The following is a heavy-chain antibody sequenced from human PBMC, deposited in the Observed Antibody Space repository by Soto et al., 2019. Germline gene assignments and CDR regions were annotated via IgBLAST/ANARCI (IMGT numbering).Heavy chain of an antibody. CDR1: GGSITNGDYF. J-gene: IGHJ5*02. CDR3: ARGCVLELYFLQFFYR. D-gene: IGHD3-3*01. V-gene: IGHV4-30-4*08. CDR2: VSYIGST. Sequence: SETLSLTCSVSGGSITNGDYFWTWIRQPPGKGLEWIGYVSYIGSTYYNPSFKSRSKVSIDTSKNQFSLKLTSVTAADTAVYYCARGCVLELYFLQFFYRWGQGTLVTVSS.